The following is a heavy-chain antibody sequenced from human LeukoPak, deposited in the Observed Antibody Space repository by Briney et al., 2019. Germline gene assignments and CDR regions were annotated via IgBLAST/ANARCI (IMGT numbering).Heavy chain of an antibody. V-gene: IGHV4-30-2*01. D-gene: IGHD5-12*01. CDR3: ARSTDIASPWQY. CDR1: GASISSGGYY. Sequence: PSQTLSLTCTVSGASISSGGYYWSWIRQPPEKGLEWIGYIYHSGSTYSNPSLKSRVTMSIDTSKNQFSLELSSVTAADTAIYYCARSTDIASPWQYWGQGTLVTVSS. J-gene: IGHJ4*02. CDR2: IYHSGST.